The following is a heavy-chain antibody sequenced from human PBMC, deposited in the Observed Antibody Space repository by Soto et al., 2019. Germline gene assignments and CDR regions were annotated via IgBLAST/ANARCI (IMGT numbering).Heavy chain of an antibody. D-gene: IGHD6-13*01. Sequence: QVQLQASGPGLVKPSETLSLTCTVSGASMNSYHWSWIRQPARKGLEWIGHIHSSGRTNYNPSLKSRVTMSVDTSKNQFSLRLRSLTAADTAVYYCARDQGVAAAGITWFDPWGQGSLVTVSS. V-gene: IGHV4-4*07. CDR3: ARDQGVAAAGITWFDP. CDR2: IHSSGRT. J-gene: IGHJ5*02. CDR1: GASMNSYH.